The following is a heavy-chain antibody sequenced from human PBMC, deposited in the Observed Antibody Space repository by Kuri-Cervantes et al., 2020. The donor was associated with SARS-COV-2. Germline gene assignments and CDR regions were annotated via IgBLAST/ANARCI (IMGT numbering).Heavy chain of an antibody. V-gene: IGHV1-69*13. D-gene: IGHD2-21*01. CDR2: FIPFFGTT. CDR3: ARGAFGVIVPTHYYYMDV. Sequence: SVNVSCKVSVKTLTESAMHWVRQAPGQGLEWMGAFIPFFGTTDSAQRFQGRVTITADESTSTAYMELSSLRSNDTATYYCARGAFGVIVPTHYYYMDVWGKGTTVTVSS. J-gene: IGHJ6*03. CDR1: VKTLTESA.